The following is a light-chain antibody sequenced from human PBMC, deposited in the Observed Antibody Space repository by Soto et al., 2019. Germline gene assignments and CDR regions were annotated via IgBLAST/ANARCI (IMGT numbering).Light chain of an antibody. CDR1: SSNIGAGYD. J-gene: IGLJ1*01. CDR2: GNS. CDR3: QSYDSSLSGYV. V-gene: IGLV1-40*01. Sequence: QSVLTQPPSVSGAPGQRVTISCTGSSSNIGAGYDVHWYQQLPGTAPKLLIYGNSNRPSGVPDRFSGSKSGTSASLAITGLQAADEADYYCQSYDSSLSGYVFGTGTKLTV.